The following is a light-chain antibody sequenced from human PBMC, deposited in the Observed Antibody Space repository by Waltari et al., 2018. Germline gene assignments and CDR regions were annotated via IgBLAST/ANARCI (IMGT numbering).Light chain of an antibody. V-gene: IGKV1-39*01. CDR2: ASS. CDR1: QSISSY. J-gene: IGKJ4*01. CDR3: QQSFTTPLT. Sequence: DVQMTQSPSSRSASLGDRVTITCRAGQSISSYLNWYQQKPGMAPKLLIDASSNLQTGVPSRFSGSGSGTDFTLTISSLPPEDFATYYCQQSFTTPLTFGGGTKVEIK.